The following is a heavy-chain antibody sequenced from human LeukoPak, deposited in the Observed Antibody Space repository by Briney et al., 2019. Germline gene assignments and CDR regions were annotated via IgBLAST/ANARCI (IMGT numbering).Heavy chain of an antibody. V-gene: IGHV3-21*01. J-gene: IGHJ5*02. CDR2: ISSSSSYI. Sequence: PGGSLRLSCAASGFTCSSYSMNWVRQAPGKGLEWVSSISSSSSYIYYADSVKGRFTISRDNAKNSLYLQMNSLRAEDTAVYYCARDRSANWFDPWGPGTLVTVSS. CDR3: ARDRSANWFDP. CDR1: GFTCSSYS. D-gene: IGHD2-15*01.